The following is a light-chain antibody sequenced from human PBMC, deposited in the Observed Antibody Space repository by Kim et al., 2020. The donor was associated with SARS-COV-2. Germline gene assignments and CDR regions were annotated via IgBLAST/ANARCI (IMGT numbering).Light chain of an antibody. Sequence: EIVLMQSPGTLSLSPGERATLSCRASQSVSSSYLAWYQQKPGQAPRLLIYDASSRATGIPDRFSGSGSGTDFTLTISRLEPEDFAVYYCQQYGSAPRTFGQGTKLEI. CDR1: QSVSSSY. CDR2: DAS. J-gene: IGKJ2*01. CDR3: QQYGSAPRT. V-gene: IGKV3-20*01.